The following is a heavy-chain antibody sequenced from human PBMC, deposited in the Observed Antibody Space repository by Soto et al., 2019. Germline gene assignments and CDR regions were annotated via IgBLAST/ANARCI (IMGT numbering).Heavy chain of an antibody. V-gene: IGHV1-69*01. CDR1: GGTFSSYA. Sequence: QVQLVQSGAEVKKPGSSVKVSCKASGGTFSSYAISWVRQAPGQGLEWMGGIIPIFGTANYAQKFQGRVTITADESTSTAYMELSSLRSEDTAVYYCARAGVVPAATHYYYCGMDVWGQGTTVTVSS. CDR3: ARAGVVPAATHYYYCGMDV. J-gene: IGHJ6*02. D-gene: IGHD2-2*01. CDR2: IIPIFGTA.